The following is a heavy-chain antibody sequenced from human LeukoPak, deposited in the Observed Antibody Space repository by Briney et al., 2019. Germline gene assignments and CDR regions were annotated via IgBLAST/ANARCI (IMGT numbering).Heavy chain of an antibody. CDR2: ISSDENKK. D-gene: IGHD6-13*01. CDR3: AKSYGSTWYAGY. J-gene: IGHJ4*02. CDR1: GFTFSSYA. V-gene: IGHV3-30-3*02. Sequence: PGGSLSLSCAASGFTFSSYAMHWVRQAPGKGLEWVAIISSDENKKYYADSVKGRFTISRDNFKNTLYLQMNSLGAEDTAVYFCAKSYGSTWYAGYWGRGILVTVSS.